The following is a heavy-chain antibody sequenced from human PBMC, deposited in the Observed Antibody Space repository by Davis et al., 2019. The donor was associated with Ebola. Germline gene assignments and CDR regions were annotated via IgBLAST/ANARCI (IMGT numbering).Heavy chain of an antibody. J-gene: IGHJ4*02. V-gene: IGHV3-30*18. D-gene: IGHD6-6*01. CDR2: ISYDGSNK. CDR1: GFTFSRYG. CDR3: AKDVSSSLALDY. Sequence: GESLKISCEASGFTFSRYGMHWVRQAPGKGLEWVAVISYDGSNKYYADSVKGQFTISRDNSKNTLYLQMNSLRAEDTAVYYCAKDVSSSLALDYWGQGTLVTVSS.